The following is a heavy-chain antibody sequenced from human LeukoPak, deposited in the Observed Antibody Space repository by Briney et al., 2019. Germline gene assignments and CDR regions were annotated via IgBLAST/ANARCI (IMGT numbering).Heavy chain of an antibody. D-gene: IGHD3-22*01. CDR3: ARHLYYYDSSGHFDY. CDR1: GGSISSSSYY. CDR2: IYYSGST. Sequence: SETLSLTCTVSGGSISSSSYYWGWIRQPPGKGLEWIGSIYYSGSTYYNPSLKSRVTISVDTSKNQFSLKLSSVTAADTAVYYCARHLYYYDSSGHFDYWGQGTLLTVST. J-gene: IGHJ4*02. V-gene: IGHV4-39*01.